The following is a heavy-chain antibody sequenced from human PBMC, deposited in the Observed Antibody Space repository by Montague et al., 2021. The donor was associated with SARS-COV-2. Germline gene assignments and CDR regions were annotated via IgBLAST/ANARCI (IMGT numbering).Heavy chain of an antibody. CDR2: FDPEDGET. V-gene: IGHV1-24*01. Sequence: SVKVSCKVSGYTLTDLSMHWVRQAPGKGLEWMGGFDPEDGETIYAQKFXGRVTMTEDTSTDTAYMELSSLRSEDTAVYYCATGRAVAGTMWDYYYYYGMDVWGQGTTVTVSS. D-gene: IGHD6-19*01. CDR1: GYTLTDLS. J-gene: IGHJ6*02. CDR3: ATGRAVAGTMWDYYYYYGMDV.